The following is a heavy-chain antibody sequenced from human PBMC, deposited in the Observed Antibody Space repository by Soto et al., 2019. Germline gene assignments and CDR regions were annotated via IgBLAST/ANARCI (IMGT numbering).Heavy chain of an antibody. V-gene: IGHV3-21*01. CDR2: ISSSSSYI. D-gene: IGHD2-2*02. CDR3: ARDLVVPAAIYPLDY. Sequence: GGSLRLSCAASGFTFSSYSMNWVRQAPGKGLEWVSSISSSSSYIYYADSVKGRFTISRDNAKNSLYLQMNSLRAEDTAVYYCARDLVVPAAIYPLDYWGQGTLVTVSS. J-gene: IGHJ4*02. CDR1: GFTFSSYS.